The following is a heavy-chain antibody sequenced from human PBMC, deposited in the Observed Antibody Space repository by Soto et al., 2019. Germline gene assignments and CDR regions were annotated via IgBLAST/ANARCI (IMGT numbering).Heavy chain of an antibody. D-gene: IGHD2-15*01. CDR3: AKDPSGIRSGGSCYDY. CDR1: GFTFSSYA. J-gene: IGHJ4*02. V-gene: IGHV3-23*01. CDR2: ISGSGGST. Sequence: HPGGSLRLSCAASGFTFSSYAMSWVRQAPGKGLEWVSAISGSGGSTYYADSVKGRFTISRDNSKNTLYLQMNSLRAEDTAVYYCAKDPSGIRSGGSCYDYWGQGTLVTVSS.